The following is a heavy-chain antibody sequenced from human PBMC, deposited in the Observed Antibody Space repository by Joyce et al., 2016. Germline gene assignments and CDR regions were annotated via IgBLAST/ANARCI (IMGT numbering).Heavy chain of an antibody. CDR3: ARDRRSSGGDY. CDR2: ISSSSTIK. V-gene: IGHV3-48*01. Sequence: GGGLVQPGGSLRLSCAASGFTFSKYGINWVRQAPGKGLEWVSYISSSSTIKQYADSVKGRFTISRDSAKNSLYLQMNSLRVEDTAVYYCARDRRSSGGDYWGQGTLVTVSS. CDR1: GFTFSKYG. J-gene: IGHJ4*02. D-gene: IGHD6-19*01.